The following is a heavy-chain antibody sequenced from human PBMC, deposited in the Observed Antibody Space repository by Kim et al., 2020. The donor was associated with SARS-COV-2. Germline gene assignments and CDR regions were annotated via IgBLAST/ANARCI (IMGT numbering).Heavy chain of an antibody. CDR2: ISVCTGST. J-gene: IGHJ6*02. Sequence: GGSLRLSCAASGFTFSNYAMNWVRQAPGKGLEWVSAISVCTGSTYYADAVKGRFTISRDNSKSTLSLQMRSLRAEDAAVYYCATAVSQTYYYGMDVWGQGTTVTVSS. CDR1: GFTFSNYA. CDR3: ATAVSQTYYYGMDV. D-gene: IGHD2-8*01. V-gene: IGHV3-23*01.